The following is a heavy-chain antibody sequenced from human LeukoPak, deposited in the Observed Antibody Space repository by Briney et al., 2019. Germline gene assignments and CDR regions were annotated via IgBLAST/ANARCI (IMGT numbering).Heavy chain of an antibody. V-gene: IGHV1-18*01. J-gene: IGHJ4*02. D-gene: IGHD2-15*01. CDR3: AREEYCRGGSCYYFDY. Sequence: ASVKVSCKASGYTFTSYGISWVRQAPGQGLEWMGWISAYNGNTNYAQKLQGRVTMTTDTSTSTAYMELRSLRSDDTAVYYCAREEYCRGGSCYYFDYWGQGTLVTVSS. CDR1: GYTFTSYG. CDR2: ISAYNGNT.